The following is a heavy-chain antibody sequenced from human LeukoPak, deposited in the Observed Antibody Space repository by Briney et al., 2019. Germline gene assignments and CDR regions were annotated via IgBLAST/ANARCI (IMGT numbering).Heavy chain of an antibody. CDR2: IYYSGST. Sequence: TSETLSLTCTVAGASISSSSYYWSWIRQPPGKGLEWIGYIYYSGSTNYNPSLKSRVTISLDTSKNQFSLKLSSVTAADTAVYYCARDGEMATIENYFEYWGQGTLVTVSS. J-gene: IGHJ4*02. V-gene: IGHV4-61*01. D-gene: IGHD5-24*01. CDR3: ARDGEMATIENYFEY. CDR1: GASISSSSYY.